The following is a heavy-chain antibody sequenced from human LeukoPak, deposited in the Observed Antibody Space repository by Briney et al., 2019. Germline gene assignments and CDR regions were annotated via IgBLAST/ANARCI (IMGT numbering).Heavy chain of an antibody. Sequence: GASVKVSCKASGYTFTSYGMNWVRQAPGQGLEWMGWINTSTGKPTYAQGFTGRFVFSLDSSVSTAYLQINSLNAEGTAVYYCARAASLDYWGQGTLVTVSS. V-gene: IGHV7-4-1*02. D-gene: IGHD2-2*01. CDR3: ARAASLDY. CDR2: INTSTGKP. J-gene: IGHJ4*02. CDR1: GYTFTSYG.